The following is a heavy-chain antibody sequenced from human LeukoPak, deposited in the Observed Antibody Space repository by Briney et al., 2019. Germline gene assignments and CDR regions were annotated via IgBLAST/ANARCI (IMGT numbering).Heavy chain of an antibody. CDR2: ITSNSVTR. V-gene: IGHV3-48*01. Sequence: GGSLRLSCAASGFTFSSYGMNWVRQAPGKGLEWVSYITSNSVTRFYADSVKGRFTISRDNAENSMYLQMNNLRVEDTAVYYCARLAIRRIDFGKPEFDPWGQGTLVTVSS. CDR3: ARLAIRRIDFGKPEFDP. D-gene: IGHD3-9*01. J-gene: IGHJ5*02. CDR1: GFTFSSYG.